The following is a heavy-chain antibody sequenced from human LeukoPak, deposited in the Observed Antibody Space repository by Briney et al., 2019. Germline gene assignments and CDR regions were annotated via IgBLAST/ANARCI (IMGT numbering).Heavy chain of an antibody. CDR2: IKADGGEK. CDR3: ARAISETRYYYYYMDV. J-gene: IGHJ6*03. V-gene: IGHV3-7*01. Sequence: GGSLRLSCAASGFTFSTYWMNWFRQTPGKGLEWVAKIKADGGEKDHVASVKGRFTISRDNAKNTLYLQMNSLRAEDTAVYYCARAISETRYYYYYMDVWGKGTTVTISS. D-gene: IGHD1-14*01. CDR1: GFTFSTYW.